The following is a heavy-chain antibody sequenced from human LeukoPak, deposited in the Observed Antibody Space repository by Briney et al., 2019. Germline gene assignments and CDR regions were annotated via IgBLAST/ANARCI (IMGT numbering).Heavy chain of an antibody. CDR1: GGSTSSYY. J-gene: IGHJ4*02. CDR3: AGGGSQTGQDY. D-gene: IGHD2-15*01. Sequence: KASETLSLTCTVSGGSTSSYYWSLIRQPAGKGLEWIGRIYTSGSTNYNPSLKSRVTMSVDTSKNQFSLKLSSVTAADTAVYYCAGGGSQTGQDYWGQGTLVTVSS. V-gene: IGHV4-4*07. CDR2: IYTSGST.